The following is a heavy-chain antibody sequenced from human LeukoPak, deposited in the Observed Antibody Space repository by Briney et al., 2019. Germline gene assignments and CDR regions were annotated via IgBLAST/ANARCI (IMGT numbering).Heavy chain of an antibody. J-gene: IGHJ4*02. V-gene: IGHV1-2*02. CDR2: INPNSGGT. D-gene: IGHD3-10*01. Sequence: ASVKVSCKASGYTFTGYYMHWVRQAPGQGLEWMGWINPNSGGTNYAQKFQGRVTMTRDTSISTAYMELSRLRSDDTAVYYCARDFVVRGVTQFDYWGRGTLVTVSS. CDR1: GYTFTGYY. CDR3: ARDFVVRGVTQFDY.